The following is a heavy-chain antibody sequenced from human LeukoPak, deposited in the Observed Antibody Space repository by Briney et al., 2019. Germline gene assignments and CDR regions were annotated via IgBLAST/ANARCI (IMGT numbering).Heavy chain of an antibody. CDR3: ETAIQLRPF. V-gene: IGHV3-30*04. D-gene: IGHD1-1*01. CDR2: ISYVGNHI. CDR1: GFVFRSYP. J-gene: IGHJ4*02. Sequence: GGSLRLSCAASGFVFRSYPMQWVRQAPGKGLEWVTIISYVGNHIFYADSVKGRFTISRDNSKNTLYLQMNGLRPEDTAVYYCETAIQLRPFWGQGTLVTVSS.